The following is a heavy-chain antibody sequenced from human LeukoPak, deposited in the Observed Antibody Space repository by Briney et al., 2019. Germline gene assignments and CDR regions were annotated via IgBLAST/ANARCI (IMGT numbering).Heavy chain of an antibody. J-gene: IGHJ4*02. Sequence: ASVKVSCKVSGYTLTELSRHWVRQAPGKGREWMGGFYPNDGKPIYAQKFQATVTMTEDPSTDTAYMELSSLRSEHTAVYYCATSIVGATTAFDYWGQGTLVTVPS. D-gene: IGHD1-26*01. CDR3: ATSIVGATTAFDY. V-gene: IGHV1-24*01. CDR2: FYPNDGKP. CDR1: GYTLTELS.